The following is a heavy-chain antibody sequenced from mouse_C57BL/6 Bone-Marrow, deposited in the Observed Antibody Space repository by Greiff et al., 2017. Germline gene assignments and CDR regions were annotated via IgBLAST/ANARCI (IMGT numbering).Heavy chain of an antibody. CDR3: VRHYDGSPAWFAY. V-gene: IGHV10-1*01. Sequence: EVKLMESGGGLVQPKGSLKLSCAASGFSFNTYAMNWVRQAPGKGLEWVARIRSKSNNYATYYADSVKDIFTISNDDSESMLYLHMNKLKTEDTAMYYCVRHYDGSPAWFAYWGQGTLVTVSA. D-gene: IGHD1-1*01. CDR2: IRSKSNNYAT. CDR1: GFSFNTYA. J-gene: IGHJ3*01.